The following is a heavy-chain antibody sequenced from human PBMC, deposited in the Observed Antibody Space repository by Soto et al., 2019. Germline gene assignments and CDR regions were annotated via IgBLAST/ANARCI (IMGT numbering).Heavy chain of an antibody. V-gene: IGHV3-23*01. CDR2: IRVGGGDT. CDR3: AKCFVGTVRTSGWCNWFDC. CDR1: GFTFSSSA. Sequence: EVRLLESGGGLAQPGGSRRLSCAASGFTFSSSAMNWVRQAPGKGLEWVSSIRVGGGDTFYADSVRGRFTVSRDISRNTLYLQMNSLRVEDTAIYYCAKCFVGTVRTSGWCNWFDCWGQGTLVTVSS. D-gene: IGHD6-19*01. J-gene: IGHJ5*01.